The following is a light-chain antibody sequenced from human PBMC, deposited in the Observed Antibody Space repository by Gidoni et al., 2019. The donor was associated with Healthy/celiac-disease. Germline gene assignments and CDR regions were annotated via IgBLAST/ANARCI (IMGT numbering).Light chain of an antibody. V-gene: IGKV3-11*01. CDR1: QSVSSY. CDR3: RQRSNWPLT. CDR2: DAS. Sequence: EIVLTQSPATLSLSPGERATRSCRASQSVSSYLACYQQKPGQAPRLLIYDASTRATGIPARFSGSRSGTDFTLTISSLEPEDFAVYYCRQRSNWPLTFGGGTKVEIK. J-gene: IGKJ4*01.